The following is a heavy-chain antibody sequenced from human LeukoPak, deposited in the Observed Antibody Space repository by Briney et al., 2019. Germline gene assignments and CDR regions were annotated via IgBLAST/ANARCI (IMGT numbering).Heavy chain of an antibody. CDR1: GGSISSYY. Sequence: SETLSLTCTVSGGSISSYYWSWIRQPPGKGLEWIGNIHYSRSTNYKPSLKSRLTISVDTSKNQFSLKLGSVTAADTAVYYCARVGYCGSSSCPYFDYWGQGTLVTVSS. CDR3: ARVGYCGSSSCPYFDY. V-gene: IGHV4-59*01. CDR2: IHYSRST. J-gene: IGHJ4*02. D-gene: IGHD2-2*01.